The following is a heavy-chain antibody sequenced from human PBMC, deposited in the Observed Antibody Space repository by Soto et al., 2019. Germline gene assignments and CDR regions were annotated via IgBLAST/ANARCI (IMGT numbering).Heavy chain of an antibody. CDR1: GYSFTSYW. D-gene: IGHD6-13*01. V-gene: IGHV5-10-1*01. CDR2: IDPSDSYT. J-gene: IGHJ4*02. Sequence: GESLKISCKGSGYSFTSYWISWVRLMPGKGLERMGRIDPSDSYTSYRPSFQGHVTISGDKSISTAYLQWSSLKASDTAMYYCARQPSGAAASSFDYWGQGTLVTVSS. CDR3: ARQPSGAAASSFDY.